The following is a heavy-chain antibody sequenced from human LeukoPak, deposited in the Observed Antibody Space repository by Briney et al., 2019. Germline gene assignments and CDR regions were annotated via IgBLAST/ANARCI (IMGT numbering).Heavy chain of an antibody. J-gene: IGHJ5*02. CDR1: GGSISSGGYY. CDR3: ARDKGALVESYNWFDP. Sequence: PSQTLSLTCTVSGGSISSGGYYWSWIRQHPGKGLEWIGYIYYSGSTNYNPSLKSRVTISVDTSKNQFSLKLSSVTAADTAVYYCARDKGALVESYNWFDPWGQGTLVTVSS. CDR2: IYYSGST. D-gene: IGHD5-18*01. V-gene: IGHV4-31*03.